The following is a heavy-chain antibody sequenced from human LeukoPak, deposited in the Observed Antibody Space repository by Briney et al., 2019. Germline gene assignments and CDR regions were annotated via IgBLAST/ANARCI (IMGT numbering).Heavy chain of an antibody. CDR3: ASNLLVATTHDYFDY. CDR2: IIPIFGTA. J-gene: IGHJ4*02. D-gene: IGHD5-12*01. V-gene: IGHV1-69*05. CDR1: GGTFSSYA. Sequence: SVKVSCKASGGTFSSYAISWVRQAPGQGLEWMGGIIPIFGTANYAQKFQGRVTITTDESTSTVYMELSSLRSEDTAVYYCASNLLVATTHDYFDYWGQGTLVTVSS.